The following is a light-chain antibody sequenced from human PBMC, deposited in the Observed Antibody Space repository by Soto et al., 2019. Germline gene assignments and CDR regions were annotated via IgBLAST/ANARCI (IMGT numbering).Light chain of an antibody. CDR3: RQTYTRTFA. CDR1: QGISVF. V-gene: IGKV1-39*01. Sequence: DMQMTQSPSSLSSSVVDTVTFDCRTSQGISVFLNWYRHKPVRAPALLTYSASSLHNGVPSRFSGAGSGTNLTLTISSLQTEDFAYSYCRQTYTRTFAFGPGTKLD. CDR2: SAS. J-gene: IGKJ3*01.